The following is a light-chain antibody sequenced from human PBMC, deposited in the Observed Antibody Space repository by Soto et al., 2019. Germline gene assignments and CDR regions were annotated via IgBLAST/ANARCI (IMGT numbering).Light chain of an antibody. Sequence: IVFTQSPCALSLSPGERATLSCRASQSVSSIYLAWYQQKPGQAPRLLIYGASSRPTGIPDRFSGSGSGTEFTLTISSLQSEDFAVYYCQQYTNWPRPFGQGTKVDIK. CDR3: QQYTNWPRP. CDR2: GAS. J-gene: IGKJ1*01. CDR1: QSVSSIY. V-gene: IGKV3-20*01.